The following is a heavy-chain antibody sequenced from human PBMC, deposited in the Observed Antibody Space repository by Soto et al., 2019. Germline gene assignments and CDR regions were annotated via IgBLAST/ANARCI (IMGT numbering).Heavy chain of an antibody. Sequence: PGRSLRLSCAGAGFSFFSYTMTWVRQAPGKGLEWVSSISSDNKYIYYADSVKGRFTISRDNAKSSLFLQMNSLRADDTAVYYCTRSPRSITGTPTGGAQNDYWGQGALVTAPQ. CDR1: GFSFFSYT. V-gene: IGHV3-21*01. D-gene: IGHD1-7*01. CDR3: TRSPRSITGTPTGGAQNDY. J-gene: IGHJ4*02. CDR2: ISSDNKYI.